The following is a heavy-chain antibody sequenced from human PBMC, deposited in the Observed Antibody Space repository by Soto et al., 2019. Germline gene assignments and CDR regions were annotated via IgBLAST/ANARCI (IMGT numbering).Heavy chain of an antibody. V-gene: IGHV3-33*01. Sequence: QVQLVESGGGVVQPGRSLRLSCAASGFTFSSYGMHWVRQAPGKGLEWVAIIWYDGSNKYYAYSVRGRFTISRDNSKKTLYLQMNRLRVEDTDVYYCARDRGLDWGAIGSWGQGTLFTVS. CDR1: GFTFSSYG. CDR3: ARDRGLDWGAIGS. J-gene: IGHJ4*02. D-gene: IGHD3-10*01. CDR2: IWYDGSNK.